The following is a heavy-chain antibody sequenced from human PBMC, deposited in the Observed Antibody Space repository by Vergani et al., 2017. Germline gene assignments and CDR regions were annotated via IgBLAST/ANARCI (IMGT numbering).Heavy chain of an antibody. CDR1: GSTFSSYS. CDR2: ISSSSSYI. CDR3: ASRYYYGSGSYRGNSVDY. V-gene: IGHV3-21*01. Sequence: LHLVESGGGVVQPGGSLRLSCAASGSTFSSYSMNWVRQAPGKGLEWVSSISSSSSYIYYADSVKGRFTISRDNAKNSLYLQMNSLRAEDTAVYYCASRYYYGSGSYRGNSVDYWGQGTLVTVSS. D-gene: IGHD3-10*01. J-gene: IGHJ4*02.